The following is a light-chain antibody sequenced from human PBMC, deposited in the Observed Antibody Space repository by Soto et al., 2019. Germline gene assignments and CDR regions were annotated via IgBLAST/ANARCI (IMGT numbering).Light chain of an antibody. CDR1: SSDVGAYNL. CDR3: SSYTSTSTIL. Sequence: QSALAQPASVAGSPGQSITVSCTGTSSDVGAYNLVSWYQHHPGKAPKFIMYEVSYQPSGVSNRFSGSKSGNTASLTISGLQAEDEADYYCSSYTSTSTILFGGGTKVTVL. J-gene: IGLJ2*01. CDR2: EVS. V-gene: IGLV2-14*01.